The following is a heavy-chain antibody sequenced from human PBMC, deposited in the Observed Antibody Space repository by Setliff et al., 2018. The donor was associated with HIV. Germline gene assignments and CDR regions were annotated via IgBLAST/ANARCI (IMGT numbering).Heavy chain of an antibody. J-gene: IGHJ3*02. D-gene: IGHD5-12*01. CDR3: ARVGPGHRDGKIYDTFDI. V-gene: IGHV5-10-1*01. CDR2: IDPSDSYT. CDR1: GYSFTTYW. Sequence: PGEALKIYCMGSGYSFTTYWITWVRQMPGKGLEWMGRIDPSDSYTHYSQSFHGHVTLSVDRSINTAYLQWSSLKASDTAMYYCARVGPGHRDGKIYDTFDIWGQGTRVT.